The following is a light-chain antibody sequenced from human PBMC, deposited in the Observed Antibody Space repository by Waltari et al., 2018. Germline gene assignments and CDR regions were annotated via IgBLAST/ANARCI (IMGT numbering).Light chain of an antibody. V-gene: IGLV1-44*01. Sequence: QSVVTQPPSASGTPGQRVTISCSGSGSNVGSKSVYWYQQYPGTAPKVLIYRNNQRPSGVPDRFSGSKSGNTASLTISGLQAEDEANYYCCSYTDSGTSVLFGGGTKLTVL. CDR3: CSYTDSGTSVL. CDR1: GSNVGSKS. J-gene: IGLJ2*01. CDR2: RNN.